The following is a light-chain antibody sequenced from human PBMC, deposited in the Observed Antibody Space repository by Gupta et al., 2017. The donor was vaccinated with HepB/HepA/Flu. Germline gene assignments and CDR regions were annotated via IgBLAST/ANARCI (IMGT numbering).Light chain of an antibody. CDR2: RNN. CDR1: DSNIASNY. CDR3: AALDDILNGYV. J-gene: IGLJ1*01. V-gene: IGLV1-47*01. Sequence: QSVLPQPPSVFGNPGQRVPIPCSGSDSNIASNYACWYQHLPGTAPRFLIYRNNQRPSVVPDLFSCSRSGTSASLAISVLRSEGEGDYYCAALDDILNGYVFGTGTKVTVL.